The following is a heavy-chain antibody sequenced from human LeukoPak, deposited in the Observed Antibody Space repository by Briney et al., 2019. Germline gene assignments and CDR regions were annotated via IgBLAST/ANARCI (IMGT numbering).Heavy chain of an antibody. Sequence: SETLSLTCAVYGGSFSGYYWSWIRQPPGKGLEWIGEINHSGSTNYNPSLKSRVTISVDTSKNQFSLKLSSVTAADTAVYYCARVNPIVADHFDYWGQGTLVTVSS. CDR1: GGSFSGYY. J-gene: IGHJ4*02. V-gene: IGHV4-34*01. D-gene: IGHD2-15*01. CDR3: ARVNPIVADHFDY. CDR2: INHSGST.